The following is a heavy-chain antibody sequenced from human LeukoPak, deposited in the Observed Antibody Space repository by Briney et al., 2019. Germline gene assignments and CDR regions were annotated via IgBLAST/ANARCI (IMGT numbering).Heavy chain of an antibody. V-gene: IGHV4-34*01. D-gene: IGHD2-2*02. Sequence: PSETLSLTCAVYGGSFSGYYWSWIRQPPGKGLEWIGEINHSGSTNYNPSLKSRVTISVDTSKNQFSLKLSSVTAADTAVYYCARRPLRGYCSSTSCYKAFHYYYYYGMDVWGQGTTVTVSS. CDR1: GGSFSGYY. CDR3: ARRPLRGYCSSTSCYKAFHYYYYYGMDV. J-gene: IGHJ6*02. CDR2: INHSGST.